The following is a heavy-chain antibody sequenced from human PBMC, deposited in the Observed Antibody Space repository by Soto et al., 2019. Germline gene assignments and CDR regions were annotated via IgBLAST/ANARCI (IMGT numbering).Heavy chain of an antibody. CDR2: ISWNSGSI. CDR3: AKEGYYYDSSGSYYYYGMDV. CDR1: GFTFSNAW. D-gene: IGHD3-22*01. J-gene: IGHJ6*02. Sequence: EVQLVESGGGLVKPGGSLRLSCAASGFTFSNAWMSWVRQAPGKGLEWVSGISWNSGSIGYADSVKGRFTISRDNAKNSLYLQMNSLRAEDTALYYCAKEGYYYDSSGSYYYYGMDVWGQGTTVTVSS. V-gene: IGHV3-9*01.